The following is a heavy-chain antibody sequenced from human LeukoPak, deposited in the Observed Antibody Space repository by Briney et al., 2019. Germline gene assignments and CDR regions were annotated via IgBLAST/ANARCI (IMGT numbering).Heavy chain of an antibody. D-gene: IGHD3-16*02. CDR2: IYHSGGT. CDR3: ARGPNDYVWGSYRYRSNPFDY. J-gene: IGHJ4*02. Sequence: SETLSLTCAVSGGSISSGGYSWSWIRQSPGKGLEWIGYIYHSGGTHYNPSLKSRVTLSVDRSKNQFSLKLSSVTAADTAVYYCARGPNDYVWGSYRYRSNPFDYWGQGTLVTVSS. V-gene: IGHV4-30-2*06. CDR1: GGSISSGGYS.